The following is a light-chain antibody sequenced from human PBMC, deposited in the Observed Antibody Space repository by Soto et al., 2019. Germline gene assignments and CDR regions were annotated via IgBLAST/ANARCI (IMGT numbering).Light chain of an antibody. CDR2: GAS. V-gene: IGKV3-20*01. CDR1: QTVSSSH. J-gene: IGKJ4*01. CDR3: QHYGSSPRT. Sequence: EIVLTQSPGTLSLSPGERATLSCRASQTVSSSHLAWYQQKPGQAPNLLIYGASSRATGIPDRFSGSGSGTDFTLTISRLEPEDFAVDYCQHYGSSPRTFGGGTKVEIK.